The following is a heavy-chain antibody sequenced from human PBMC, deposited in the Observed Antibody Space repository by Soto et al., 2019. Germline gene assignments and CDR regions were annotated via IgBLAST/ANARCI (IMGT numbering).Heavy chain of an antibody. Sequence: GGSLRLSCAASGLTPSSYAMNWVRQAPGKGLEWVSAISGSGDRTYYADSVKGRFTVSRDNSKNTLYLLLNSLRAEDTAIYYCAKYYYDSSSSRGASDIWGQGTMVTVSS. V-gene: IGHV3-23*01. J-gene: IGHJ3*02. D-gene: IGHD3-22*01. CDR2: ISGSGDRT. CDR1: GLTPSSYA. CDR3: AKYYYDSSSSRGASDI.